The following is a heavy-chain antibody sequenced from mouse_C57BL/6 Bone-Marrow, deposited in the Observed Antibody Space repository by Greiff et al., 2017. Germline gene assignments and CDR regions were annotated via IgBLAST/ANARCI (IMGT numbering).Heavy chain of an antibody. Sequence: VQLQQSGAELVKPGASVKLSCKASGYTFTSYWMHWVKQRPGQGLEWIGMIHPNSGSTNYNEKFKSKATLTVDKSSSTAYMQLSSLTSEDSAVYYCARHYYGSSYVDYWGQGTTLTVSS. CDR3: ARHYYGSSYVDY. V-gene: IGHV1-64*01. CDR2: IHPNSGST. J-gene: IGHJ2*01. CDR1: GYTFTSYW. D-gene: IGHD1-1*01.